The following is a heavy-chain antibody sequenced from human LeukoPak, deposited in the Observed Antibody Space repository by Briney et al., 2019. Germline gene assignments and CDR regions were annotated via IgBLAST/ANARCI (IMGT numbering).Heavy chain of an antibody. CDR1: GGTFSSYA. CDR3: ATYDIVVVPAAIHH. J-gene: IGHJ4*02. Sequence: GSSVKVSCKASGGTFSSYAISWVRQAPGQGLEWMGGIIPIFGTANYAQKFQGRVTITADESTSTAYMGLSSLRSEDTAVYYCATYDIVVVPAAIHHWGQGTLVTVSS. D-gene: IGHD2-2*02. CDR2: IIPIFGTA. V-gene: IGHV1-69*01.